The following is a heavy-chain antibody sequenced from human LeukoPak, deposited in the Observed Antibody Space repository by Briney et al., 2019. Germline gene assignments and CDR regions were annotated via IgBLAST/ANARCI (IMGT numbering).Heavy chain of an antibody. Sequence: PGGSLRLSCVTSGFTFCGYWMHWVRQGPEKGLELVSRIDNDGHGIIYADSVKGRFTTSRDNVKNTLYLQMNSLRVEDTAVYYCAVRGGWDPSFGVVTHIDAWGKGTTVVVS. CDR3: AVRGGWDPSFGVVTHIDA. V-gene: IGHV3-74*01. CDR1: GFTFCGYW. D-gene: IGHD3-3*01. CDR2: IDNDGHGI. J-gene: IGHJ6*03.